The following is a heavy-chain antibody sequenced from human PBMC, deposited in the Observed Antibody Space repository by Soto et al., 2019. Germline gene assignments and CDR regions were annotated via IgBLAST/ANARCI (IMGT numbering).Heavy chain of an antibody. CDR1: GFVFSSYA. D-gene: IGHD3-22*01. J-gene: IGHJ6*04. CDR2: LSAPGVTT. Sequence: GGSLRLSCAASGFVFSSYAMTWVRQAPGKGLEWVSTLSAPGVTTYYADSVQGRFTISRDNSKNTLYLLMDSLRAEDTAVYYCAKETTYYSDTRGQPDAMEVWGKGTTVTVYS. CDR3: AKETTYYSDTRGQPDAMEV. V-gene: IGHV3-23*01.